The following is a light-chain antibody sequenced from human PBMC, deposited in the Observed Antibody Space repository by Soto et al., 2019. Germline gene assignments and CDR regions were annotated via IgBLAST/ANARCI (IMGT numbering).Light chain of an antibody. J-gene: IGKJ1*01. CDR2: LGS. Sequence: DIVMTQSPLSLRVTPGEPASISCRSSQSLLHSSGYNYLHWYLQKPEQSPQLLISLGSDRSSGVPDRFSGSGSGTDFTLNISRVEAEDVGVYYCMQPLQTPWTFGQGTKVEIK. CDR3: MQPLQTPWT. V-gene: IGKV2-28*01. CDR1: QSLLHSSGYNY.